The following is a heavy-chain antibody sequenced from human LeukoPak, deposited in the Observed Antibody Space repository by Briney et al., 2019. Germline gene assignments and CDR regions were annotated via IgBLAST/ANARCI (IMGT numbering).Heavy chain of an antibody. D-gene: IGHD4-17*01. CDR1: GFTVSSTS. Sequence: QPGGSLRLSCAASGFTVSSTSIIWVRQAPGKGLECVSYIRGDRSTEYAEYVKGRFTISRDDSKNTVYLQMNSLRVEDTSVYYCARRRGGYGDGDFDYWGQGTLVTVSS. CDR2: IRGDRST. J-gene: IGHJ4*02. CDR3: ARRRGGYGDGDFDY. V-gene: IGHV3-66*04.